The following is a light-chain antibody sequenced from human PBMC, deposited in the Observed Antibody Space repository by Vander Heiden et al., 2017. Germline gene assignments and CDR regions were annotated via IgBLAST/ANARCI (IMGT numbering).Light chain of an antibody. J-gene: IGKJ4*01. CDR1: QSVLSSSNKKNY. CDR2: WAS. Sequence: DIAMTQSPDYLAVFLGERATINYKSSQSVLSSSNKKNYLAWYQQIPGQPPKLLINWASTRESGVPDRFSGSGSGTDFTLTISSLQAEDVAVYYCQQSSTAPLTFGGGTKVEIK. CDR3: QQSSTAPLT. V-gene: IGKV4-1*01.